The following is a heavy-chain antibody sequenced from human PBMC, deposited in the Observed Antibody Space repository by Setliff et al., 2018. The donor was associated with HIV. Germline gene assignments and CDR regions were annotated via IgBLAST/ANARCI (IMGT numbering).Heavy chain of an antibody. CDR2: ISSSSRSK. CDR3: ARDVSWRVRTYIDY. CDR1: GFTFSTYS. J-gene: IGHJ4*02. V-gene: IGHV3-21*01. Sequence: GGSLRLSCEASGFTFSTYSMNWVRQAPGKGLEWVSSISSSSRSKYYADSVKGRFIISRDNAKNSLYLQMNSLTAEDTAVYYCARDVSWRVRTYIDYWGQGALVTVSS. D-gene: IGHD3-3*01.